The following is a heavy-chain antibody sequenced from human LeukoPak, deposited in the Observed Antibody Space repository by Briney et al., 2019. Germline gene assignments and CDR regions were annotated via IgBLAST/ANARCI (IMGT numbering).Heavy chain of an antibody. CDR2: IYYSGST. V-gene: IGHV4-30-4*07. CDR1: GGSISSGGYP. D-gene: IGHD3-16*02. Sequence: PSETLSLTCAVSGGSISSGGYPWSWIRQPPGKGLEWIGYIYYSGSTYYNPSLKSRVTISVDTSKNQFSLKLSSVTAADTAVYYCARVRPDRFFDYWGQGTLVTVSS. J-gene: IGHJ4*02. CDR3: ARVRPDRFFDY.